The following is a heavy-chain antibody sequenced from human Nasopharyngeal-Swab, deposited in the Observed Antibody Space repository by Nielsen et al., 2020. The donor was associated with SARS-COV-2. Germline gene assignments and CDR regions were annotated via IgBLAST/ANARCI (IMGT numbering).Heavy chain of an antibody. CDR1: GYSFTSYG. D-gene: IGHD3-9*01. CDR2: ISAYNGNT. Sequence: GGSLRLSCKGSGYSFTSYGISWVRQAPGQGLEWMGWISAYNGNTNYAQKLQGRVTMTTDTSTSTAYMELRSLRSDDTAVYYCARVARYFDPAKYYYYGMDVWGQGTTVTVSS. CDR3: ARVARYFDPAKYYYYGMDV. V-gene: IGHV1-18*01. J-gene: IGHJ6*02.